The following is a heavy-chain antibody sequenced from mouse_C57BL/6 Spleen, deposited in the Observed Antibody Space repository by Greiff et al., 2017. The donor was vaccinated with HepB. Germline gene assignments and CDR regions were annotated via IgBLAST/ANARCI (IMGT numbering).Heavy chain of an antibody. V-gene: IGHV2-2*01. D-gene: IGHD2-3*01. J-gene: IGHJ1*03. CDR1: GFSLTSYG. Sequence: VKLMESGPGLVQPSQSLSITCTVSGFSLTSYGVHWVRQSPGKGLEWLGVIWSGGSTDYNAAFISRLSISKDNSKSQVFFKMNSLQADDTAIYYCARGDDGYPYWYFDVWGTGTTVTVSS. CDR2: IWSGGST. CDR3: ARGDDGYPYWYFDV.